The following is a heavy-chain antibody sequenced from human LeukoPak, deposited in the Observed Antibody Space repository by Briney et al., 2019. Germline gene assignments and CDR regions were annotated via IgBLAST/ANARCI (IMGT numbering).Heavy chain of an antibody. CDR3: ARKLGSSSGWNYFDY. Sequence: SQTLSLTCAISGDSVSSNSAAWNWTRQSPSRGLEWLGRTFYRSKWYNDYAVSVKSRITINPDTSKNQFSLQLNSVTPEDTAVYYCARKLGSSSGWNYFDYWGQGTLVTVSS. CDR2: TFYRSKWYN. V-gene: IGHV6-1*01. CDR1: GDSVSSNSAA. J-gene: IGHJ4*02. D-gene: IGHD6-19*01.